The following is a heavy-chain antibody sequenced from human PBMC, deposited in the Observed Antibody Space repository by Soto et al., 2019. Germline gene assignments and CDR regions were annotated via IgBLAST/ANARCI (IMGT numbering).Heavy chain of an antibody. D-gene: IGHD3-3*01. CDR1: GYPLTSYD. J-gene: IGHJ6*02. CDR3: AKHGHRSITIPGVATAPYYGMDV. CDR2: MNPNSGNT. Sequence: XSVKVAFKASGYPLTSYDINWVRQATGQGLEWMGWMNPNSGNTGYAQKFQGRVTMTRNTSISTAYMELSSLRSEDTAVYYCAKHGHRSITIPGVATAPYYGMDVCGQGTTVTVSS. V-gene: IGHV1-8*01.